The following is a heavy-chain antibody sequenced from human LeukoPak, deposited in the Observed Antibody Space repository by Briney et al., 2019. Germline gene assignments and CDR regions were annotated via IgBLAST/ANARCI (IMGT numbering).Heavy chain of an antibody. Sequence: PSETLSLTCTVSGGSISSYYWSWIRQPPGKGLEWIGYIYYSGSTNYNPSLKSRVTISVDTSKNQFSLKLSSVTAADTAVYYCARAPDSGDSPYFDYWGQGTLVTVSS. CDR2: IYYSGST. D-gene: IGHD4-17*01. CDR3: ARAPDSGDSPYFDY. J-gene: IGHJ4*02. CDR1: GGSISSYY. V-gene: IGHV4-59*01.